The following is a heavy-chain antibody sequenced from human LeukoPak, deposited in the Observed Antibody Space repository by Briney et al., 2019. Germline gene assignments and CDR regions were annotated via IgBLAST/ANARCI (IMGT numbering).Heavy chain of an antibody. CDR1: GFTFSSYG. CDR3: AREFDSYYFDY. D-gene: IGHD6-6*01. Sequence: PGRSLRLSCAASGFTFSSYGMHWVRQAPDKGLEWVAVIWYDGSNKYYADSVKGRFTISRDNSKNTLYLQMNSLRAEDTAVYYCAREFDSYYFDYWGQGTLVTVSS. CDR2: IWYDGSNK. J-gene: IGHJ4*02. V-gene: IGHV3-33*01.